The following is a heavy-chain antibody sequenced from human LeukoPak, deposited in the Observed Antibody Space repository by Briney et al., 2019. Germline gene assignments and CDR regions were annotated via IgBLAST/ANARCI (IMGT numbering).Heavy chain of an antibody. CDR2: IIPIFGTA. D-gene: IGHD5-18*01. CDR1: GGTFSSYA. J-gene: IGHJ4*02. V-gene: IGHV1-69*05. CDR3: ARGGYSYVAYYFDY. Sequence: GSSVKVSCKASGGTFSSYAISWVRQAPGQGGEWMGRIIPIFGTANYAQKLQGRVTITTEESRSKAYMELSSLRSEDTAVYYCARGGYSYVAYYFDYWGQGTLVTVSS.